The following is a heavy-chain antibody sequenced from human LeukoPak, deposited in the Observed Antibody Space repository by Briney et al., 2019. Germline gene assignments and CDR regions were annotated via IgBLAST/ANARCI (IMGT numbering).Heavy chain of an antibody. CDR2: IIPIFGTA. Sequence: SVKVSCKASGGTFSSYAISWVRQAPGQGLEWMGGIIPIFGTANYAQRFQGRVTITADESTSPSYLELSSLRSEDTAVYYCAREGGSWPLDYWGQGTLVTVSS. CDR1: GGTFSSYA. D-gene: IGHD6-13*01. J-gene: IGHJ4*02. V-gene: IGHV1-69*01. CDR3: AREGGSWPLDY.